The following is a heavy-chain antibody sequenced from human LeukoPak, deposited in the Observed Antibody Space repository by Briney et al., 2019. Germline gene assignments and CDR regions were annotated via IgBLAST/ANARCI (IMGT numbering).Heavy chain of an antibody. J-gene: IGHJ2*01. CDR2: ISYDGSNK. V-gene: IGHV3-30*04. CDR1: GFTFSSYA. CDR3: ARDPGTVELRSDWYFDL. Sequence: PGGSLRLSCAASGFTFSSYAMHWVRQAPGKGLEWVAVISYDGSNKYYADSVKGRFTISRDNSKNTLYLQMNSLRAEDTAVYYCARDPGTVELRSDWYFDLWGRGTLVTVSS. D-gene: IGHD1-7*01.